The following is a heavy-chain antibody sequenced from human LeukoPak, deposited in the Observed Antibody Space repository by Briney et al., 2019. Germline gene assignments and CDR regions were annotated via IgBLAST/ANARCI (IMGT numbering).Heavy chain of an antibody. CDR3: ARSSSGSGGYYMDV. V-gene: IGHV3-30*12. CDR1: EFTFSSYG. J-gene: IGHJ6*03. D-gene: IGHD1-26*01. Sequence: GGSLRLSCAASEFTFSSYGMHWVRQAPGKGLEWVAFIQYDGSDKNYGDSVKGRFTISRDNSKNTLYLQMNSLRAEDTAMYYYARSSSGSGGYYMDVWGKGTTVTVSS. CDR2: IQYDGSDK.